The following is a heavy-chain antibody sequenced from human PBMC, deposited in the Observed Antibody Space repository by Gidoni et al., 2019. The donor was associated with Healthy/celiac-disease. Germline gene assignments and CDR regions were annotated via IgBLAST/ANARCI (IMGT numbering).Heavy chain of an antibody. CDR1: GGTFSSYA. CDR2: IIPICGTV. J-gene: IGHJ3*02. D-gene: IGHD1-26*01. CDR3: ARDTVGATRGAFDI. V-gene: IGHV1-69*01. Sequence: QVQLVQSGAEVKKPGSSVKVSCKASGGTFSSYAISWVRQAPGQGLEWMGWIIPICGTVNYAQKFQGRLTITADEATSTAYMELSSLRSEDTAVYYCARDTVGATRGAFDIWGQGTMVTVSS.